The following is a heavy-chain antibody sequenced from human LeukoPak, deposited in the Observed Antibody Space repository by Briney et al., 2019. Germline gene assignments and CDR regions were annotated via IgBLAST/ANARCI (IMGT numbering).Heavy chain of an antibody. CDR3: VRGISGYYFDY. CDR2: ISGSSIYT. D-gene: IGHD3-22*01. V-gene: IGHV3-11*05. Sequence: KAGGSLRLSCAASGFTFSDYHMTWIRQAPGKGLEWVSYISGSSIYTRYADSVKGRFTISRDNAKNSLYLQMNSLRAEDTALYYCVRGISGYYFDYWGQGTLVTVSS. J-gene: IGHJ4*02. CDR1: GFTFSDYH.